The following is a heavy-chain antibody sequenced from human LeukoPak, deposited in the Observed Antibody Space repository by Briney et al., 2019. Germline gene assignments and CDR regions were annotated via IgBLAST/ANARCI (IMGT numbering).Heavy chain of an antibody. CDR2: ISGSGDNM. CDR1: KFTFNNYA. Sequence: GGSLRLSCLASKFTFNNYAMTWVRQAPGKGLEWVSSISGSGDNMDYADSVRGRFTISRDNSENTLYLQMNSLRGEDTAVYYCARDGYSGSYYRLYYFFMDVWGKGTTVTVSS. D-gene: IGHD1-26*01. V-gene: IGHV3-23*01. CDR3: ARDGYSGSYYRLYYFFMDV. J-gene: IGHJ6*03.